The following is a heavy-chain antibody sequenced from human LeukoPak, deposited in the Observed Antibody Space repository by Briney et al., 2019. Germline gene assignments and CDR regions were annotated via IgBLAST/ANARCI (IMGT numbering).Heavy chain of an antibody. Sequence: GGSLRLSCVASGIPFSHAWMSWVRQAPGQGLEWVGRIKSKSDGETADYAAPVKGRFTISRDDSENTVYLQMNSLKPEDTAVYFCTTDFAAFGETMSDNWGQGTLVTVSS. CDR2: IKSKSDGETA. CDR1: GIPFSHAW. J-gene: IGHJ4*02. V-gene: IGHV3-15*01. D-gene: IGHD3-10*01. CDR3: TTDFAAFGETMSDN.